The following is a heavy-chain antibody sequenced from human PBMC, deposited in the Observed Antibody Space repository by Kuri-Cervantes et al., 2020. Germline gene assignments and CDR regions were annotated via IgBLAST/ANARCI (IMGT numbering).Heavy chain of an antibody. J-gene: IGHJ5*02. V-gene: IGHV3-23*01. D-gene: IGHD1-26*01. CDR3: ARDPWAGATGNWFDP. CDR1: GFIFSSYA. CDR2: ISGSGGST. Sequence: GESLKISCAASGFIFSSYAMSWVRQAPGKGLEWVSAISGSGGSTYYADSVKGRFTISRDNSKNTLYLQMNSLRSEDTAVYYCARDPWAGATGNWFDPWGQGTLVTVSS.